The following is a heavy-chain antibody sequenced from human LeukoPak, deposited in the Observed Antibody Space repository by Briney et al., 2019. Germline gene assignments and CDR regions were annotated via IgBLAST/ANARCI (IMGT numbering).Heavy chain of an antibody. CDR1: GGSISSHY. J-gene: IGHJ6*03. CDR2: IYYSGST. Sequence: SETLSLTCTVSGGSISSHYWSWIRQPPGKGLEWIGYIYYSGSTNYNPSLKSRVTISVDTSKNQFSLKLSSVTAADTAVYYCARAKATYYDFWSGYYTPYYYYYYMDVWGKGTTVTVSS. D-gene: IGHD3-3*01. V-gene: IGHV4-59*11. CDR3: ARAKATYYDFWSGYYTPYYYYYYMDV.